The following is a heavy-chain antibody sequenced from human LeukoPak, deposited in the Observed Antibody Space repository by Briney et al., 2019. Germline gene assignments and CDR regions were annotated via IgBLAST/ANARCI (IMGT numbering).Heavy chain of an antibody. CDR1: GGSFSGYY. Sequence: PSETLSLTCAVYGGSFSGYYWSWIRQPPGKGLEWIGEINHSGSTNYNPSLKSRVTISVDTSKNQFSLKLSSVTAADTAVYYCARQSISGSSLSYFDYWGQGTLVTVSS. J-gene: IGHJ4*02. D-gene: IGHD3-22*01. CDR3: ARQSISGSSLSYFDY. CDR2: INHSGST. V-gene: IGHV4-34*01.